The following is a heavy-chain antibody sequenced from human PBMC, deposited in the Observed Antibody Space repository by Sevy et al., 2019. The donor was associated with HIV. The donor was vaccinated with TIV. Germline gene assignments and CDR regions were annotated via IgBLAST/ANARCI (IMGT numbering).Heavy chain of an antibody. V-gene: IGHV1-24*01. CDR3: ATTKDYYDSSGYPFDY. Sequence: ASVKVSCKVSGYTLAELSMHWVRQAPGNGLEWMGTFDPEDDETIYAQKFQGRVTMTEDTSTDTDYMELSSLRSEDTAVYYCATTKDYYDSSGYPFDYWGQGTLVTVSS. CDR1: GYTLAELS. J-gene: IGHJ4*02. CDR2: FDPEDDET. D-gene: IGHD3-22*01.